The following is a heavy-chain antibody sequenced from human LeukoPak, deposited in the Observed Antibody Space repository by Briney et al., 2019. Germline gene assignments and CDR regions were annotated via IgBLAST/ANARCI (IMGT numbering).Heavy chain of an antibody. D-gene: IGHD3-16*01. CDR3: AKGGTFDRTGPFDY. Sequence: GGSLRLSCAASGFTFDDYAMHWVRQAPGKGLEWVSGISWNSGSIGYADSVKGRFTISRDNAKNSLYLQMNSLRAEDTALYYCAKGGTFDRTGPFDYWGQGTLVTVSS. CDR1: GFTFDDYA. V-gene: IGHV3-9*01. CDR2: ISWNSGSI. J-gene: IGHJ4*02.